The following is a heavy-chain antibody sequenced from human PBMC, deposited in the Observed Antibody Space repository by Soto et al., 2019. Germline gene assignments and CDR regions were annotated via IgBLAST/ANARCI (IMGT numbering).Heavy chain of an antibody. CDR1: GFTISESW. D-gene: IGHD4-17*01. CDR2: ISPDGSEM. CDR3: ARDSNLYGDYVNHAFDI. V-gene: IGHV3-7*01. Sequence: GGSLRLSCGASGFTISESWMSWAHQAPGKGLEWVANISPDGSEMSYAAAVQDRFTISRDNSKNSLFLQMNSLRAEDTAVYYCARDSNLYGDYVNHAFDIWGQGTMVTVSS. J-gene: IGHJ3*02.